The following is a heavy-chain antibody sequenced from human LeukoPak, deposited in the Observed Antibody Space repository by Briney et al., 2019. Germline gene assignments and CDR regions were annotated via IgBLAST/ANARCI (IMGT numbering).Heavy chain of an antibody. Sequence: ASVKVSCKASGYTFNTYGISWVRQAPGQGLEWMGWISAYNGDTNYAQKFQGRVTMTTDTSTSTAYMELRSLRSDDTAVYYCAXXXSNSSGWRALFDYWGQGTLVTVSS. CDR2: ISAYNGDT. V-gene: IGHV1-18*01. D-gene: IGHD6-19*01. CDR1: GYTFNTYG. J-gene: IGHJ4*02. CDR3: AXXXSNSSGWRALFDY.